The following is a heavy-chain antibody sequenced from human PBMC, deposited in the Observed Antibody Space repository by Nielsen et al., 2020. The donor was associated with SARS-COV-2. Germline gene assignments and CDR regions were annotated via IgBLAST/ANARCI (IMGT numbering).Heavy chain of an antibody. J-gene: IGHJ3*01. CDR3: ARFGCIVDVGGGTTFPDVFDV. V-gene: IGHV3-23*01. D-gene: IGHD1-26*01. CDR2: IRGSGDKT. Sequence: GGSLRLSCAASGFTFTSYAMAWVRQAPAKGLEWVSCIRGSGDKTYYADSVKGRFTISRDNSKDTLDLQMNSLRVEDTAVYFCARFGCIVDVGGGTTFPDVFDVWGQGTAVTVSS. CDR1: GFTFTSYA.